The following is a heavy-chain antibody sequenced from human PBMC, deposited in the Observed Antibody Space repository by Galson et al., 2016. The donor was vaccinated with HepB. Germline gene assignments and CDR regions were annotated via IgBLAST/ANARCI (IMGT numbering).Heavy chain of an antibody. CDR2: INPNSGGT. D-gene: IGHD2-15*01. J-gene: IGHJ5*02. V-gene: IGHV1-2*02. CDR1: GYTFTGFY. Sequence: SCKASGYTFTGFYMHWVRPAPGQGLEWMGRINPNSGGTKYAQKFQGRVTMTRDTSISTAYMELSGRRFDDTATYYCAKEELVAATFDNWFDPWGQGTLVTVSS. CDR3: AKEELVAATFDNWFDP.